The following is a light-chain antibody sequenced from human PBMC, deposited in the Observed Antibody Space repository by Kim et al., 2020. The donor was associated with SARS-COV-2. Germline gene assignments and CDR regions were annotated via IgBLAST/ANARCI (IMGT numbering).Light chain of an antibody. V-gene: IGLV2-14*03. CDR2: DVN. J-gene: IGLJ1*01. CDR3: NSYTSSSTLV. Sequence: QSALTQPASVSGSPGQSITISCTGTSSDVGAYNYVSWYQQHPGKAPKLMIYDVNNRPSGVSNRFSGSKSGNTASLTISGLQAEDEADYYCNSYTSSSTLVFGTGTKVTVL. CDR1: SSDVGAYNY.